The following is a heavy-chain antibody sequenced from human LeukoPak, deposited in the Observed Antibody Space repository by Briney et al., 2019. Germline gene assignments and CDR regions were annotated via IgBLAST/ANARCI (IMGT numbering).Heavy chain of an antibody. V-gene: IGHV3-21*01. Sequence: GGSLRLSCAASGFTFSSYSMNWVRQAPGKGLEWVSSISSSSSYIYYADSVKGRFTISRDNAKNSLYLQMNSLRAEDTAVYYCALDGANSGSYYEVDYWGQGTLVTVSS. J-gene: IGHJ4*02. CDR3: ALDGANSGSYYEVDY. CDR2: ISSSSSYI. CDR1: GFTFSSYS. D-gene: IGHD1-26*01.